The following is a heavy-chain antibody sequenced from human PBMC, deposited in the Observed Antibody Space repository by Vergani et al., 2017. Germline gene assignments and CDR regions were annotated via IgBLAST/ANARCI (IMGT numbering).Heavy chain of an antibody. CDR2: IKQDGSEK. CDR1: GFTFSSYW. CDR3: ARDSVAPGRNYYYGMDV. J-gene: IGHJ6*02. D-gene: IGHD5/OR15-5a*01. V-gene: IGHV3-7*03. Sequence: EVQLVESGGGLVQPGRSLRLSCAASGFTFSSYWMSWVRQAPGKGLEWVANIKQDGSEKYYVDSVKGRFTISRDNAKNSLYLQMNSLRAEDTAVYYCARDSVAPGRNYYYGMDVWGQGTTVTVSS.